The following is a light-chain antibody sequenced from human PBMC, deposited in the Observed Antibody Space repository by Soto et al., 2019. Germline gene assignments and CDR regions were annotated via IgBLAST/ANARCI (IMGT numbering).Light chain of an antibody. J-gene: IGLJ2*01. CDR3: QAWDSSTACVV. V-gene: IGLV3-1*01. CDR2: QDS. CDR1: KLGDKY. Sequence: SYELTQPPSVSVSPGQTASITCSGDKLGDKYACWYQQKPGHYPVLVIYQDSKRPSGIPERFSGSNSGNTATLTISGTQAMDEADYYCQAWDSSTACVVFGGGTKLTVL.